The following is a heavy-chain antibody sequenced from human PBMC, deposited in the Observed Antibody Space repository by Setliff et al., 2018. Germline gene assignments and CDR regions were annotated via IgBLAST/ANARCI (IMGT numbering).Heavy chain of an antibody. CDR2: TGTTGDT. CDR3: ASYSYYDSSSYYSGFSYY. CDR1: GFTFSTYD. J-gene: IGHJ4*02. D-gene: IGHD3-22*01. V-gene: IGHV3-13*01. Sequence: GESLKISCAASGFTFSTYDMHWFRQATGKGLEGVSGTGTTGDTYYPGSVRGRFTISRDNAKNSLYLQINSLRAEDTAVYYCASYSYYDSSSYYSGFSYYWGQGTLVTVSS.